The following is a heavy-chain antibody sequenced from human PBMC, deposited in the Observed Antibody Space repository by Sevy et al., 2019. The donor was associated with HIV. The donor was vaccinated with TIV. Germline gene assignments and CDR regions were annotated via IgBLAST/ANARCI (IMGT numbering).Heavy chain of an antibody. V-gene: IGHV4-59*01. Sequence: SETLSLTCTVSGGSITTYYWSWIRQPPGKGLEWIGYIHYSGRTNYNPSLKRGLTISVDTSKNQFSLKMTSVTAADTAVYYCAREATGAFDYWGQGTLVTVSS. CDR3: AREATGAFDY. D-gene: IGHD5-12*01. CDR1: GGSITTYY. CDR2: IHYSGRT. J-gene: IGHJ4*02.